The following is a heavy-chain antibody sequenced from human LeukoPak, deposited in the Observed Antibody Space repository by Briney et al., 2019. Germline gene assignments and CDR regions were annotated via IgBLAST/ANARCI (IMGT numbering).Heavy chain of an antibody. CDR1: GFTFSSYS. CDR3: ARGNPNLNWFDP. Sequence: GGSLRLSCAASGFTFSSYSMNWVRQAPGKGLEGVSYISSSSSTIYYADSVKGRFTISRDNAKNSLYLQMNSLRAEDTAVYYCARGNPNLNWFDPWGQGXLVTVSS. J-gene: IGHJ5*02. D-gene: IGHD1-14*01. CDR2: ISSSSSTI. V-gene: IGHV3-48*01.